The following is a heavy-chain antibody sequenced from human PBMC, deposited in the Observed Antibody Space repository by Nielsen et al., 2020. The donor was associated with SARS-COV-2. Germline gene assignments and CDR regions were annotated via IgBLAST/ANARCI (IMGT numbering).Heavy chain of an antibody. Sequence: GGSLRLSCAASGFTFDDYAMHWVRQAPGKGLEWVSGISWNSGSIGYADSVKGRFTISRDSFKNTLYLQMNSLRAEDTAVYYCAASKSGYYFDLWGQGTLVTVSS. D-gene: IGHD6-13*01. CDR1: GFTFDDYA. V-gene: IGHV3-9*01. J-gene: IGHJ4*02. CDR3: AASKSGYYFDL. CDR2: ISWNSGSI.